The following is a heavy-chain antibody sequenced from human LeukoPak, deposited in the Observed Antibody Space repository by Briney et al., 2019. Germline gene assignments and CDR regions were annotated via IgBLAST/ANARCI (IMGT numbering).Heavy chain of an antibody. CDR2: IKQDGGEK. V-gene: IGHV3-7*01. D-gene: IGHD1-26*01. CDR1: GFTFSRYW. Sequence: GSLRLSCAASGFTFSRYWMSWVRQAPGKGLEWVANIKQDGGEKIYVDSVKGRFTISRDNAKNSLYLQMNSLRAEDTAVYYCARDLPVVGAPGFDYWGQGTLVTVSS. CDR3: ARDLPVVGAPGFDY. J-gene: IGHJ4*02.